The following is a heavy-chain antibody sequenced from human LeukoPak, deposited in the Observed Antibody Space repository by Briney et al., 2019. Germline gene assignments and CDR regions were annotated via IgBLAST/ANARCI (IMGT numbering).Heavy chain of an antibody. CDR2: IWYDGSNK. CDR3: ARGSYGGKGFLDY. Sequence: GGSLRLSCAASGFTFSSYGMHWVRQAPGKGLEWVAVIWYDGSNKYYAESVKGRFTISRDNSKNTLYLQMNSLRAEDTAVYYCARGSYGGKGFLDYWGQGTLVTVSS. J-gene: IGHJ4*02. CDR1: GFTFSSYG. D-gene: IGHD4-23*01. V-gene: IGHV3-33*01.